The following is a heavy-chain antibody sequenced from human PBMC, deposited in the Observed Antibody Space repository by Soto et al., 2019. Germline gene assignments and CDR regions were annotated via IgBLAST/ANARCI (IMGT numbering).Heavy chain of an antibody. J-gene: IGHJ4*02. CDR3: GRVAPALDY. CDR2: INHSGST. V-gene: IGHV4-34*01. Sequence: PSETLSLTCAVYGGSFSGYYWSWIRQPPGKGLEWIGEINHSGSTNYNPSLKSRVTISVDTSKNQFSLKLSSVTAADTAVYYCGRVAPALDYWGQGTLVNVP. CDR1: GGSFSGYY.